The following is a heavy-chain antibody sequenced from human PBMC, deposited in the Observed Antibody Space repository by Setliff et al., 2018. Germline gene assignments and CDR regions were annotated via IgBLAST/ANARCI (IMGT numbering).Heavy chain of an antibody. D-gene: IGHD5-12*01. J-gene: IGHJ6*03. CDR3: ARASRYGTIKYRGDYYMDV. CDR1: GYTFTTYA. Sequence: ASVKVSCKTSGYTFTTYAINWVRQAPGQGLEWMGWINTNTGNPTYAQDFTGRFVFSLDTSVSTAYLQISSLKGEDTGVYYCARASRYGTIKYRGDYYMDVWGKGTTVTVSS. V-gene: IGHV7-4-1*02. CDR2: INTNTGNP.